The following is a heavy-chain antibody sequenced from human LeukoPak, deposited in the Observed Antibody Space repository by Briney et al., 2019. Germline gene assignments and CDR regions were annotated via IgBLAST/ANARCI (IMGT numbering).Heavy chain of an antibody. V-gene: IGHV4-39*01. CDR3: ARHERVPAALNSQFDY. CDR1: GGSISSSSYY. J-gene: IGHJ4*02. Sequence: SETLSLTCTVSGGSISSSSYYWGWIRQPPGKGLEWIGSIYYSGSTYYNPSLKSRVTISVDTSKNQFSLKLSSVTAADTAVYYCARHERVPAALNSQFDYWGQGTLVTVSS. D-gene: IGHD2-2*01. CDR2: IYYSGST.